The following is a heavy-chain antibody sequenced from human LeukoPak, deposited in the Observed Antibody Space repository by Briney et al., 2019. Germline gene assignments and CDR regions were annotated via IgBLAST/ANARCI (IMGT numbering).Heavy chain of an antibody. V-gene: IGHV3-30*02. CDR2: AGNDGRIK. CDR1: GFTFTTRG. CDR3: ATTEGVTDKWLDH. D-gene: IGHD2-8*01. J-gene: IGHJ5*02. Sequence: PGGSLRLSCAASGFTFTTRGMHWVRQAPGKGPQWVAFAGNDGRIKYNENSVEGRFTISRDNSKNTLYLQMNSLRPEDTAVYYCATTEGVTDKWLDHWGQGTQVTVSS.